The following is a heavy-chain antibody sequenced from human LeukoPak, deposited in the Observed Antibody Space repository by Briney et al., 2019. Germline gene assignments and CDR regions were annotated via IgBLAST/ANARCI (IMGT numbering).Heavy chain of an antibody. V-gene: IGHV4-59*11. D-gene: IGHD1-1*01. CDR2: IYYSGST. CDR3: ARTLEPRYYYYYGMDV. J-gene: IGHJ6*02. Sequence: PSETLSLTCTVSGGSISSHYWSWIRQPPGKGLEWIGYIYYSGSTNYNPSLKSRVTISVDTSKNQFSLKLSSVTAADTAVYYCARTLEPRYYYYYGMDVWGQGTTVTVSS. CDR1: GGSISSHY.